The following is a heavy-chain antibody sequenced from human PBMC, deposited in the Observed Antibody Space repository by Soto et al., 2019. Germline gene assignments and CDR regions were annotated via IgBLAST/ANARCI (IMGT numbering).Heavy chain of an antibody. CDR1: GFTFSSHY. J-gene: IGHJ3*02. CDR2: IKQDGSDK. V-gene: IGHV3-7*03. Sequence: GGSLRLSCAASGFTFSSHYMSWVRQAPGKGLEWVANIKQDGSDKYYVDSVKGRFTISRDNAKNSLFLQMNSLGAEDTGVYYCAREAIVVEVATMDDAFDIWGQGTVVTVSS. D-gene: IGHD2-15*01. CDR3: AREAIVVEVATMDDAFDI.